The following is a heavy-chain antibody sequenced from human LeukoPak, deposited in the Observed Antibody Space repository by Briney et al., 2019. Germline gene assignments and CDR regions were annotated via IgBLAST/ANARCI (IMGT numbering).Heavy chain of an antibody. Sequence: GGSLRLSCAASGFTFSSFEMNWVRQAPGKGLEWVSYISTSANTIYYADSVKGRFTISRDNAKNSLYLQMNSLRAEDTAVYYCARIWFGELLGHAFDIWGQGTMVTVSS. CDR2: ISTSANTI. D-gene: IGHD3-10*01. J-gene: IGHJ3*02. V-gene: IGHV3-48*03. CDR3: ARIWFGELLGHAFDI. CDR1: GFTFSSFE.